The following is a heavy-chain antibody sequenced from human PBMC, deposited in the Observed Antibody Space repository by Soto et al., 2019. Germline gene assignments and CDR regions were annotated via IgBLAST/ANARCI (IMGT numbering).Heavy chain of an antibody. CDR1: GGTFSSHG. D-gene: IGHD5-12*01. V-gene: IGHV1-69*12. CDR3: ARGRYSGYDMPDTYYYYDYGMDV. J-gene: IGHJ6*02. CDR2: IVPIFGTA. Sequence: QVQLVQSGAEVKKPGSSVKVSCKASGGTFSSHGISWVRQAPGQGLEWMGGIVPIFGTADDAQRFRGRVTIAADESTSTAYMGVSSLRSEDTAVYYFARGRYSGYDMPDTYYYYDYGMDVWGQGTTVTVSS.